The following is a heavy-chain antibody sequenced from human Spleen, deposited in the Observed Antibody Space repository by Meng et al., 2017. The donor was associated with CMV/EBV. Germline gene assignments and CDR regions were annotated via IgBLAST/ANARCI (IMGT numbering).Heavy chain of an antibody. CDR3: ARESLMRYFDL. J-gene: IGHJ2*01. D-gene: IGHD2-8*01. CDR1: GGPVRGYY. CDR2: INHSGRP. Sequence: HVDLHQWCASLLRASATPSLDLPVYGGPVRGYYWSWIRQPPGKGLEWIGEINHSGRPNYNPSLKSRGTISVDTSKNQFSLKLSSVTAADTAVYYCARESLMRYFDLWGRGTLVTVSS. V-gene: IGHV4-34*01.